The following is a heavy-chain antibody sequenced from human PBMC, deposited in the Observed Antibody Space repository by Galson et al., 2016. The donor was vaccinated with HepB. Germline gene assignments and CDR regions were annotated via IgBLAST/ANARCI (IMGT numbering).Heavy chain of an antibody. D-gene: IGHD4-23*01. CDR2: VDLGDGAK. Sequence: SLRLSCAASGFTFSRHWMSWVRQAPGKGLEWVANVDLGDGAKYYVNSVAGRFTISRNNARNSLYLQMSSLRAEDTALYYCARQKESREYGGNSPDYWGQGTQVIVSS. CDR1: GFTFSRHW. V-gene: IGHV3-7*01. CDR3: ARQKESREYGGNSPDY. J-gene: IGHJ4*02.